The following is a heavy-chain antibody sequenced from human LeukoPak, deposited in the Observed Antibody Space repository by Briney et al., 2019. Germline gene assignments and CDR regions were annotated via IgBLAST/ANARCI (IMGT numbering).Heavy chain of an antibody. CDR2: IYPGDSDT. D-gene: IGHD6-19*01. CDR3: ARDSSGFNWFDP. J-gene: IGHJ5*02. Sequence: GESREISFQGSGYRFTSYWIGWVRQMPGKGLGWMGIIYPGDSDTRYSPSFQGQVTISADKSISTAYLQWSSLKASDTAMYYCARDSSGFNWFDPWGQGTLVTVSS. V-gene: IGHV5-51*01. CDR1: GYRFTSYW.